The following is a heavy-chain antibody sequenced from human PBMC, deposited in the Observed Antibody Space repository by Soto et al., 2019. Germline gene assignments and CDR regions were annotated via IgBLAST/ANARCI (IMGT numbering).Heavy chain of an antibody. CDR3: ARAYSSSWYYGMDV. Sequence: SETLSLTCTVSGGSISSYYWSWIRQPPGKGLEWIGYVYYSGSTNYNPSLKSRVTISVDTSKNQFSLKLSSVTAADTAVYYCARAYSSSWYYGMDVWGQGTTVTVSS. CDR2: VYYSGST. J-gene: IGHJ6*02. D-gene: IGHD6-13*01. CDR1: GGSISSYY. V-gene: IGHV4-59*01.